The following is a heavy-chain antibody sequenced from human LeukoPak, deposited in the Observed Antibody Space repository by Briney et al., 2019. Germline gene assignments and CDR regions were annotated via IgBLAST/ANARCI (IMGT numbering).Heavy chain of an antibody. Sequence: SETLPLTCTVSGGSISSYYWSWIRQPPGKGLEWIGYIYYSGSTNYNPSLKSRVTISVDTSKNQFSLKLSSVTAADTAVYYCASQPPGYSYGGYYYGMDVWGQGTTVTVSS. CDR3: ASQPPGYSYGGYYYGMDV. J-gene: IGHJ6*02. V-gene: IGHV4-59*01. CDR1: GGSISSYY. CDR2: IYYSGST. D-gene: IGHD5-18*01.